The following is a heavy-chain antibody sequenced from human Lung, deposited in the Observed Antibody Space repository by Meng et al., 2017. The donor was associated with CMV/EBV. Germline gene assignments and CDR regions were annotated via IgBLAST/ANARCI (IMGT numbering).Heavy chain of an antibody. Sequence: ASXXVSCKTSGYTFAGHYLHWLRQAPGQGLEWMAWIHYDTGETNYAQNFHGRVTVTRDTSITTVYMELRSLRPDETAMYYCARDDNLGPDYWCQGTLVTVSS. CDR1: GYTFAGHY. CDR3: ARDDNLGPDY. J-gene: IGHJ4*02. CDR2: IHYDTGET. D-gene: IGHD7-27*01. V-gene: IGHV1-2*02.